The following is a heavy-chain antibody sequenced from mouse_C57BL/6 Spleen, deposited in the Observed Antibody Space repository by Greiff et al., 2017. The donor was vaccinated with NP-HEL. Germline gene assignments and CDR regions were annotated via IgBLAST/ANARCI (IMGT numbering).Heavy chain of an antibody. Sequence: DVKLVESEGGLVQPGSSMKLSCTASGFTFSDYYMAWVRQVPEKGLEWVANINYYGSSTYYLDSFKSRFIISRDNAKNILYLQMSSLTSEDTATYYGAREPYYSNHAGDYLDYWGKGTTLTVSS. V-gene: IGHV5-16*01. CDR2: INYYGSST. CDR3: AREPYYSNHAGDYLDY. CDR1: GFTFSDYY. J-gene: IGHJ2*01. D-gene: IGHD2-5*01.